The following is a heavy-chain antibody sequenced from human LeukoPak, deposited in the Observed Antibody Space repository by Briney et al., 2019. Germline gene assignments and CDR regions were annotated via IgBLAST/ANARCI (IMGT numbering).Heavy chain of an antibody. J-gene: IGHJ4*02. V-gene: IGHV3-23*01. CDR3: AKSRPGYFDY. CDR1: GFTFSSYG. Sequence: GGTLRLSCAASGFTFSSYGMSWVRQTPGKRLEWVSAISGSGGSTYYADSVKGRFTISRDNSKNTLYLQMNSLRAEDTAVYYCAKSRPGYFDYWGQGTLVTVSS. D-gene: IGHD2-2*01. CDR2: ISGSGGST.